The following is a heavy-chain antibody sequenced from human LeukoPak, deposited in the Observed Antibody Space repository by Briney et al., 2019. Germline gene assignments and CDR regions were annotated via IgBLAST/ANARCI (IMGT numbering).Heavy chain of an antibody. CDR2: ISGVGGNT. Sequence: GGSLRLSCAAPGFTFDSYALSWVRQAPGKGLEWVSAISGVGGNTYYADSVKGRFTISRDVSENTLYLQMDSLTVEDTAVYYCAKGPKLGDGYHCDFWGQGTLVTVSS. J-gene: IGHJ4*02. V-gene: IGHV3-23*01. D-gene: IGHD5-24*01. CDR1: GFTFDSYA. CDR3: AKGPKLGDGYHCDF.